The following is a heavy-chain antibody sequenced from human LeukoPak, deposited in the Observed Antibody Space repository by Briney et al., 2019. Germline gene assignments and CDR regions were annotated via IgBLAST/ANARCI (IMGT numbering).Heavy chain of an antibody. CDR2: ISYDGSNK. D-gene: IGHD2-8*02. J-gene: IGHJ3*02. CDR1: GFTFSSYG. CDR3: AKDMRVLAGALNAFDI. Sequence: AGSLRLSCAASGFTFSSYGMHWVRQAPGKGLEWVAVISYDGSNKYYADSVKGRFTISRDNSKNTLYLQMNSLRAEDTAVYYCAKDMRVLAGALNAFDIWGQGTMVTVSS. V-gene: IGHV3-30*18.